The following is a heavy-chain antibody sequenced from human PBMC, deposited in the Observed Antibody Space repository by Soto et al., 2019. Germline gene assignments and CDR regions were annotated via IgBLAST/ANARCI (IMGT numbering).Heavy chain of an antibody. D-gene: IGHD4-17*01. CDR3: AKDFTPDGYWDFDY. CDR1: GFTFSTYT. J-gene: IGHJ4*02. CDR2: VLQTGSST. V-gene: IGHV3-23*01. Sequence: GSLRLSCAASGFTFSTYTMSWVRQPPGKGLEWVSAVLQTGSSTFYADSVKGRFTISRDNSKNTLYLQMNNLRAEDTAVYYCAKDFTPDGYWDFDYWGQGTLVTVSS.